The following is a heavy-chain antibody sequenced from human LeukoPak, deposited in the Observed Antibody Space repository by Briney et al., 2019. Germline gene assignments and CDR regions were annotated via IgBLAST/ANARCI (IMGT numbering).Heavy chain of an antibody. J-gene: IGHJ4*02. CDR2: IYYSGST. CDR1: GGSISSYY. V-gene: IGHV4-59*01. Sequence: SETLSLTCTVSGGSISSYYWSWIRQPPGKGLEWIGYIYYSGSTNYNPSLKSRVTISVDTSKNQFSLKLSSATAADTAVYYCASGSYRDDYFDYWGQGTLVTVSS. D-gene: IGHD1-26*01. CDR3: ASGSYRDDYFDY.